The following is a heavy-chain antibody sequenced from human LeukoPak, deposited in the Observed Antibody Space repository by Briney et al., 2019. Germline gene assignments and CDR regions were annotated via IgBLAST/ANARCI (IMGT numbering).Heavy chain of an antibody. Sequence: ASVKVPCKASGYTFTSYGISWVRQAPGQGLEWMGWISAYNGNTNYAQKLQGRVTMTTDTSTSTAYRELWRLRSDDTAVYYCATSVVPAALLGYWGQGTLVTVSS. D-gene: IGHD2-2*02. CDR3: ATSVVPAALLGY. V-gene: IGHV1-18*01. J-gene: IGHJ4*02. CDR1: GYTFTSYG. CDR2: ISAYNGNT.